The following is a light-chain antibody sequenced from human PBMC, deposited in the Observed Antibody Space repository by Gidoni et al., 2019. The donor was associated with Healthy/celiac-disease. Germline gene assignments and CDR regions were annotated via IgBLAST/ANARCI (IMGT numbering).Light chain of an antibody. J-gene: IGLJ2*01. CDR1: KLEDKY. V-gene: IGLV3-1*01. CDR2: QDN. CDR3: QAWDSSTYVV. Sequence: SYELSQPPSVSGSPGQTASITCSGDKLEDKYVCWSQQRPGQSPVQVIYQDNKRPSGIPERFSGSNSGNTATLTISGTQAMDEADYYCQAWDSSTYVVFGGGTKLTVL.